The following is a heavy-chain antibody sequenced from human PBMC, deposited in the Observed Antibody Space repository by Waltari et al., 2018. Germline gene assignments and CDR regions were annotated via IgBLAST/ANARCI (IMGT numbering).Heavy chain of an antibody. CDR3: ARENIAVAGTGRFDP. CDR1: GGTFSSYA. D-gene: IGHD6-19*01. Sequence: QVQLVQSGAEVKKPGSSVKVSCKASGGTFSSYAISWVRQAPGQGLEWMGGIIPMCGTGNYAQKCKGRVTMTADESTSTAYMELSSLRSEDTAVYYCARENIAVAGTGRFDPWGQGTLVTVSS. CDR2: IIPMCGTG. V-gene: IGHV1-69*12. J-gene: IGHJ5*02.